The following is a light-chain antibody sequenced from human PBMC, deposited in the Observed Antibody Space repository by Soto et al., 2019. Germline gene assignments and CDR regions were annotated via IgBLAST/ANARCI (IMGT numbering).Light chain of an antibody. CDR1: QSINGW. J-gene: IGKJ1*01. CDR2: KAS. V-gene: IGKV1-5*03. Sequence: DIQLTQSPSTLSASVGDRVTITCRASQSINGWLAWYQQKPGQAPNLLIYKASTLESGVPSRFSASGSGTEFSLTISSLQPDDFATYYCQHYAYVWTFGQGTKVDIK. CDR3: QHYAYVWT.